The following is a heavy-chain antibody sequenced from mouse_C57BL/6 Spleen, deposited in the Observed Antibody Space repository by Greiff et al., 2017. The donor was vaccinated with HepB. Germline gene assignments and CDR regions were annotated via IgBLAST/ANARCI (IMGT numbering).Heavy chain of an antibody. CDR2: ISSGGSYT. CDR1: GFTFSSYG. D-gene: IGHD4-1*01. Sequence: EVQLVESGGDLVKPGGSLKLSCAASGFTFSSYGMSWVRQTPDKRLEWVATISSGGSYTYYPDSVKGRFTISRDNAKNTLYLQMSSLKSEDTAMYYCARHLTGPGAMDYWGQGTSVTVSS. V-gene: IGHV5-6*01. J-gene: IGHJ4*01. CDR3: ARHLTGPGAMDY.